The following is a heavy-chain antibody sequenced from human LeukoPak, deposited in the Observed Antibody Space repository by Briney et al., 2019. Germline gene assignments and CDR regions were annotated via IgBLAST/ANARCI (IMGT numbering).Heavy chain of an antibody. CDR1: GFTFSSYA. D-gene: IGHD3-22*01. Sequence: PGGSLRLSCAASGFTFSSYAMSWARQAPGKGLEWVSAISGSGGSTYYADSVKGRFTISRDNSKNTLYLQMNSLRAEDTAVYYCAKESRYYDSSGYYYLSTFGDYWGQGTLVTVSS. CDR3: AKESRYYDSSGYYYLSTFGDY. V-gene: IGHV3-23*01. J-gene: IGHJ4*02. CDR2: ISGSGGST.